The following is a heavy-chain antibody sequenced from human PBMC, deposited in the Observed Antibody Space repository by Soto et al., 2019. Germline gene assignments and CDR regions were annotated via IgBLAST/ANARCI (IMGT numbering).Heavy chain of an antibody. J-gene: IGHJ6*02. V-gene: IGHV1-2*02. CDR3: ARNMDYYYGPGSGNGHGF. CDR2: INPKCGDT. D-gene: IGHD3-10*01. Sequence: QVQLVQSGAEVKEPGDSVRVSCEASGYTVTAYYIHWVRQAPGQGLEWMGWINPKCGDTNYAQDFQGRVSMTRDMSISTGYMALSRLTSDDTAIYYCARNMDYYYGPGSGNGHGFWGQGTTVTVFS. CDR1: GYTVTAYY.